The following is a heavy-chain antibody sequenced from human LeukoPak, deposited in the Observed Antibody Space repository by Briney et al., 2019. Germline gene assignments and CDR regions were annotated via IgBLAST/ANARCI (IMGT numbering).Heavy chain of an antibody. CDR3: ARGRCSSTSCFFDY. Sequence: PGGSLRLSCAVSGVTVSSNYMSWVRQAPGRGLEWVSVIYSAGSTYYADSVKGRFTISRDNSKNTLYLQMNSLRAEDTAVYYCARGRCSSTSCFFDYWGQGTLVTVSS. J-gene: IGHJ4*02. CDR2: IYSAGST. D-gene: IGHD2-2*01. V-gene: IGHV3-53*01. CDR1: GVTVSSNY.